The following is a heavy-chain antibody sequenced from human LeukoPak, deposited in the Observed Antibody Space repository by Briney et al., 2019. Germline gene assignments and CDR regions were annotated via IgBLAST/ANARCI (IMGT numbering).Heavy chain of an antibody. CDR1: GFTFSSYA. CDR2: ISGSGGST. CDR3: AKGGYCGGDCYSEDAFDI. V-gene: IGHV3-23*01. D-gene: IGHD2-21*02. Sequence: GGSLRLSCAASGFTFSSYAMSWVRQAPGKGLEWVSAISGSGGSTYYADSVKGRFTISRDNSKNTLYLQMNSLRAEDTAVYYCAKGGYCGGDCYSEDAFDIWGQGTMVTVSS. J-gene: IGHJ3*02.